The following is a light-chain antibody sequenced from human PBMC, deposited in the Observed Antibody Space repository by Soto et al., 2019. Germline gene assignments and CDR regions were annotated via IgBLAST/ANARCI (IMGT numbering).Light chain of an antibody. CDR1: SSEVGSFNL. Sequence: QSALTQPASVSGSPGPSTTISGPGTSSEVGSFNLVPRYQQHPGKSPKLMLYGASNRPSGVSNRFSGSKSGNTASLTISGLQAEDEADYYCCSYAGSPYVFVTGTKVTVL. CDR3: CSYAGSPYV. V-gene: IGLV2-23*01. CDR2: GAS. J-gene: IGLJ1*01.